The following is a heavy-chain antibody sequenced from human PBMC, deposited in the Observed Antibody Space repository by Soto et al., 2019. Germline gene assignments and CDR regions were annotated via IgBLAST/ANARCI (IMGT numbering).Heavy chain of an antibody. V-gene: IGHV1-45*02. D-gene: IGHD6-19*01. CDR1: GYTFTYRY. J-gene: IGHJ2*01. CDR3: ASQAEYSSGWSYFDL. CDR2: ITPFNGNT. Sequence: QMQLVQSGAEVKKTGSSVKVSCKASGYTFTYRYLHWVRQAPGQALEWMGWITPFNGNTNYAQKFQDRVTITRDRSMSTAYMELSSLRSEDTAMYYCASQAEYSSGWSYFDLWGRGTLVTVSS.